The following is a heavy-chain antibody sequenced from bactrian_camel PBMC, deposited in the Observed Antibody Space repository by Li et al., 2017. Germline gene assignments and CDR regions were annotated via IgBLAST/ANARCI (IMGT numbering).Heavy chain of an antibody. D-gene: IGHD5*01. Sequence: VQLVESGGGSVQAGGSLNLSCRLSGISMSTGYCMGWFRQAPGKEREGVAVSYIGGSSTTYGSPVKGPTYADSVKGRFTISQDNAKNTLNPQMNALKTEDTAVYYCAPGWYTYNYWGQGTQVTVS. CDR3: APGWYTYNY. CDR1: GISMSTGYC. J-gene: IGHJ4*01. V-gene: IGHV3S63*01. CDR2: IGGSSTTYGSPVKGP.